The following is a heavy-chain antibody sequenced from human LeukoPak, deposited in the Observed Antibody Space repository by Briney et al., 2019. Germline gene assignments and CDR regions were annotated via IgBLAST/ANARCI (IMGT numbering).Heavy chain of an antibody. CDR1: GFTFSSYS. D-gene: IGHD5-12*01. CDR2: ISSSSSTI. J-gene: IGHJ6*03. Sequence: GGSLRLSCAASGFTFSSYSMNWVRQAPGKGLEWVSYISSSSSTIYYADSVKGRFTISRDNAKNSLYLQMNSLRAEDTAVYYCARDQRWLRSLPPYYYYYYMDVWGKGTTVTVSS. CDR3: ARDQRWLRSLPPYYYYYYMDV. V-gene: IGHV3-48*01.